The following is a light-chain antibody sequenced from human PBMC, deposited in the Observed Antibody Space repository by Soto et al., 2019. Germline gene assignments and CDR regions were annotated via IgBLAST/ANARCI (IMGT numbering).Light chain of an antibody. CDR3: QQYNSYSPIT. Sequence: DIQMTQSPSTLSASVGDRVTITCRASQSISSWLAWYQQKPGKAPRLLIYKASDLESGVPSRFSGSGSGTDFTLTISSLQPDDFATYYCQQYNSYSPITFGGGTKVDIK. J-gene: IGKJ4*01. V-gene: IGKV1-5*03. CDR1: QSISSW. CDR2: KAS.